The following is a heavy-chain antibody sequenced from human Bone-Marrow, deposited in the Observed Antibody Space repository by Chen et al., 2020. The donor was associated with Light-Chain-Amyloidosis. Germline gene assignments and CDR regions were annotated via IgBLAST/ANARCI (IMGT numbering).Heavy chain of an antibody. V-gene: IGHV5-10-1*03. D-gene: IGHD3-22*01. Sequence: EVQLVQSGAEVKKPGESLRISCTGSGNIFSSYCISWVRQMPGKGLEWMWRIDLSDFDTNYSPSFQGHVTISVDKSINTAHLQWSRLEASDTAIYYCARQGYYEISGYSDYWGQGTLVTVSS. CDR1: GNIFSSYC. J-gene: IGHJ4*02. CDR3: ARQGYYEISGYSDY. CDR2: IDLSDFDT.